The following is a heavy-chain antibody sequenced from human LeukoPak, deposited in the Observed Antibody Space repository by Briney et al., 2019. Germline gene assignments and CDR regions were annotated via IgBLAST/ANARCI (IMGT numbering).Heavy chain of an antibody. Sequence: GGSLRLSCAASGFTFSDYYMTWIRQAPGKGLEWVSYITSSSTNTYYADYADSVKGRFTISRDNAKNSLYLHMNSLRAEDTAVYYCAKDRVPGMVVTADWFDPWGQGTLVTVSS. CDR1: GFTFSDYY. V-gene: IGHV3-11*01. D-gene: IGHD2-21*02. CDR2: ITSSSTNT. J-gene: IGHJ5*02. CDR3: AKDRVPGMVVTADWFDP.